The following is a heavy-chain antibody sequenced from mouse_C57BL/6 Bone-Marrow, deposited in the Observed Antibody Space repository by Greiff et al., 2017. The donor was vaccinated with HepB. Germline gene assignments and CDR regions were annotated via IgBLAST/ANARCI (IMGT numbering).Heavy chain of an antibody. Sequence: EVKLMESGGGLVQPGGSLKLSCAASGFTFSDYYMYWVRQTPEKRLEWVAYISNGGGSTYYPDTVKGRFTISRDNAKNTLYLQMSRLKSEDTAMYYCARHEGYYGGDWFAYWGQGTLVTVSA. CDR3: ARHEGYYGGDWFAY. J-gene: IGHJ3*01. V-gene: IGHV5-12*01. CDR1: GFTFSDYY. D-gene: IGHD1-1*01. CDR2: ISNGGGST.